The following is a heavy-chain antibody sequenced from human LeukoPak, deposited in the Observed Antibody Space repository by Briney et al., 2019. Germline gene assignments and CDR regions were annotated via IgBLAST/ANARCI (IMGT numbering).Heavy chain of an antibody. CDR1: GGSISSYY. D-gene: IGHD1-26*01. J-gene: IGHJ4*02. V-gene: IGHV4-59*01. Sequence: SETLSLTCTVSGGSISSYYWGWLRQPPGKGLEWIGYFYYSGCTNYNPSLKSRVPIPLDKSKDQFSLKISPATGANQAVYYCARERSGSYPPYYFDYWGQGALVTVSS. CDR2: FYYSGCT. CDR3: ARERSGSYPPYYFDY.